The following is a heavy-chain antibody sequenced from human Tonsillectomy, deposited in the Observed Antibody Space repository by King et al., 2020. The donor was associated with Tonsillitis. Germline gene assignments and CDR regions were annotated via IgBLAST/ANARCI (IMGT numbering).Heavy chain of an antibody. CDR3: ARGRFLEWLSRYYYAMDV. J-gene: IGHJ6*02. V-gene: IGHV4-59*12. D-gene: IGHD3-3*01. CDR1: GGSISGYC. CDR2: IYNSGSS. Sequence: LQLQESGPGLVKPSETLSLSCNVSGGSISGYCWSWIRQPPGKGLEWIGYIYNSGSSNYNPSLKSRVTISVDTSKNQFSLKLNSVTAADTAVYYCARGRFLEWLSRYYYAMDVWGQGTTVTVSS.